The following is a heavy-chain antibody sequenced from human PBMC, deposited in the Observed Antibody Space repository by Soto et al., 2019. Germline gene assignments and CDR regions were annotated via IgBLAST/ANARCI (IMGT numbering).Heavy chain of an antibody. J-gene: IGHJ6*03. CDR1: GFTFSSYS. V-gene: IGHV3-21*01. CDR3: ASSTRGDILTGSYYYYYMDV. D-gene: IGHD3-9*01. CDR2: ISSSSSYR. Sequence: GGSLRLSCAASGFTFSSYSMNWVRQAPGKGLEWVSSISSSSSYRYYADSVKGRFTISRDNAKNSLYLQMNSLRAEDTAVYYCASSTRGDILTGSYYYYYMDVWGKGTTVTVSS.